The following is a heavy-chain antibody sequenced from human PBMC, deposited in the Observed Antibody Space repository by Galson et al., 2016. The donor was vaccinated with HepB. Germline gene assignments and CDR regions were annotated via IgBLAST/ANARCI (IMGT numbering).Heavy chain of an antibody. Sequence: SVKVSCKASNYTFTSYGITWVRQAPGQGLEWMGWISAYNGNTHSAQKFQGRLTMTTDAGTTTAYMQLRSLTSDDTAVYYCARVGQITARFFEIKRGTHFDFWGQGTLVTVSS. CDR3: ARVGQITARFFEIKRGTHFDF. V-gene: IGHV1-18*01. CDR2: ISAYNGNT. J-gene: IGHJ4*02. D-gene: IGHD3-3*01. CDR1: NYTFTSYG.